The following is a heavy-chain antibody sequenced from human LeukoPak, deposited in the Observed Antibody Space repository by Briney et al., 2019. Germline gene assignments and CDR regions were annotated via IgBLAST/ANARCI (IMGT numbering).Heavy chain of an antibody. V-gene: IGHV3-15*07. J-gene: IGHJ4*02. CDR2: IKPKTDGETT. D-gene: IGHD2-21*01. Sequence: GGSLRLSCAASGFTFSNAYMNWVRQAPGKGLEWVGRIKPKTDGETTEYAAPVKGRFSISRDNSKNMLYLQMNSLKTEDTAVYYCITPLPYSAQGGQGTLVTVSS. CDR1: GFTFSNAY. CDR3: ITPLPYSAQ.